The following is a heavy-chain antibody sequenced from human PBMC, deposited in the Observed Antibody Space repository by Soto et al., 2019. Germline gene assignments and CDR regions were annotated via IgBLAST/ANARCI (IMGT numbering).Heavy chain of an antibody. CDR1: GFTFSSYA. D-gene: IGHD6-19*01. CDR2: ISGSGGST. Sequence: PGGSLRLSCAASGFTFSSYAMSWVRQTPGKGLEWVSAISGSGGSTYYADSVKGRFTISRDNSKNTLYLQMNSLRAEDTAVYYCAKDLGYSSGWFDYWGQGTLVTVSS. CDR3: AKDLGYSSGWFDY. V-gene: IGHV3-23*01. J-gene: IGHJ4*02.